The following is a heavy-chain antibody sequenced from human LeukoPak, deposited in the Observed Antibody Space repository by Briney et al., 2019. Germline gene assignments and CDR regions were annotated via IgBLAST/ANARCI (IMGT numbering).Heavy chain of an antibody. J-gene: IGHJ4*02. D-gene: IGHD3-10*01. CDR1: GGTFSSYA. Sequence: SVKVSCKASGGTFSSYAISRVRQAPGQGLEWMGRIIPILGIANYAQKFQGRVTITADKSTSTAYMELSSLRSDDTAVYYCARDLGGRPDYYGSGRSFDYWGQGTLVTVSS. CDR3: ARDLGGRPDYYGSGRSFDY. CDR2: IIPILGIA. V-gene: IGHV1-69*04.